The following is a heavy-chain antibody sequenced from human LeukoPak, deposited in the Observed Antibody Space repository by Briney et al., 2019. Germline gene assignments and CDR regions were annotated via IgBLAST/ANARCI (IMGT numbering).Heavy chain of an antibody. CDR3: ARVGAWELQRVFDY. D-gene: IGHD1-26*01. CDR1: GFTFTDYW. CDR2: INRGGSES. V-gene: IGHV3-7*01. J-gene: IGHJ4*02. Sequence: GGSLRLSCAASGFTFTDYWMTWVRQVPGKGLKWVANINRGGSESYYVDSVKGRFTISRDNAKNSLYLQMDSLRVEDTAVYYCARVGAWELQRVFDYWGQGTLVTVSS.